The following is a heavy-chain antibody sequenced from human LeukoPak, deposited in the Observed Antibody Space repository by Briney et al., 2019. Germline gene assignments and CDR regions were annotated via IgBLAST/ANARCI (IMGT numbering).Heavy chain of an antibody. CDR2: ISWNSGSI. J-gene: IGHJ6*02. CDR3: AKDMRNYYYGMDV. V-gene: IGHV3-9*01. CDR1: GFTFDDYA. Sequence: GRSLRLSCAASGFTFDDYARHWVRQAPGKGLEWVSGISWNSGSIGYADSVKGRFTISRDNAKNSLYLQMNSLRAEDTALYYCAKDMRNYYYGMDVWGQGTTVTVSS.